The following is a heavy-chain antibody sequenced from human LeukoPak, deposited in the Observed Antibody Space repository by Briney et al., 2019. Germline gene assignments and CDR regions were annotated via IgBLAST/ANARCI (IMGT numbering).Heavy chain of an antibody. D-gene: IGHD3-16*01. V-gene: IGHV3-74*01. CDR1: GFIFSTYW. CDR3: ARDWAWGGFDH. Sequence: GGSLRLSCEGSGFIFSTYWMHWVRQAPGKGLVWVSRIRTDGGTTYYADSVKGRFTVSRDNAKSTLYLQMNSLRADDTAIYYCARDWAWGGFDHWGQGALVTVSP. CDR2: IRTDGGTT. J-gene: IGHJ4*02.